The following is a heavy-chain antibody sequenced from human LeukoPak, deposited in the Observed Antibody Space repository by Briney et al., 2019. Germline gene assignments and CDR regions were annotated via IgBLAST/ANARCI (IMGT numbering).Heavy chain of an antibody. J-gene: IGHJ5*02. CDR1: GFTFSSYG. CDR3: AKVRVGLRYSDWLSH. Sequence: PGGSLRLSCAASGFTFSSYGMHWVRQAPGKGLEWVAFIRYDGSNKYYADSVKGRFTISRDSSKNTLYLQMNSLRAEGTAVYYCAKVRVGLRYSDWLSHWGQGTLVTVSS. D-gene: IGHD3-9*01. V-gene: IGHV3-30*02. CDR2: IRYDGSNK.